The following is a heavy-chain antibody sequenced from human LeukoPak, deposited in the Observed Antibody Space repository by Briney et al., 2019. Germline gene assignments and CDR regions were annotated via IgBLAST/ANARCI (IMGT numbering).Heavy chain of an antibody. Sequence: SETLSLTCTVSGGSISSYYWSWIRQPPGKGLEWIGYIYYSGSTNYNPSLKSRVTISVDTSKNQFSLKLSSVTAADTAVYYCARARQWELLDYWGQGTLVTVSS. D-gene: IGHD1-26*01. CDR3: ARARQWELLDY. V-gene: IGHV4-59*01. CDR1: GGSISSYY. J-gene: IGHJ4*02. CDR2: IYYSGST.